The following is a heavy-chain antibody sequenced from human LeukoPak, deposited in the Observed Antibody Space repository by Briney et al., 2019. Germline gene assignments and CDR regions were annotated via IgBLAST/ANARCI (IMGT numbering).Heavy chain of an antibody. CDR2: IRYDGSRK. CDR1: GYTFTGYH. D-gene: IGHD4/OR15-4a*01. J-gene: IGHJ3*02. V-gene: IGHV3-30*02. CDR3: AKVSLNMVNDAFDI. Sequence: SCKASGYTFTGYHMHWVRQAPDKGLEWVAFIRYDGSRKYYADSVKGRFTISRDNSKNTLYLQMNGLRAEDTAMYYCAKVSLNMVNDAFDIWGQGTMVSVSS.